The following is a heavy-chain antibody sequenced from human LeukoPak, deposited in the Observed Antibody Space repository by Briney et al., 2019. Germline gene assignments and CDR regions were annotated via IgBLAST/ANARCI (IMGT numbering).Heavy chain of an antibody. CDR2: IWFDGSNQ. CDR3: ARGVSYYFDY. Sequence: AGGSLRLSCAASGFSFNNFGMYWVRQAPGKGLEWVAVIWFDGSNQYYADSVKGRFTISRDNSKNTLFLQMNSLRAEDTAVYYCARGVSYYFDYWGQGTLVTVSS. CDR1: GFSFNNFG. J-gene: IGHJ4*02. V-gene: IGHV3-33*01.